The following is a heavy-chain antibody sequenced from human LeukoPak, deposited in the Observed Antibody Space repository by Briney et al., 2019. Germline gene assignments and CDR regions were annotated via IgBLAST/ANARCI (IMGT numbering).Heavy chain of an antibody. Sequence: GGSLRLSCAASGFTFSSYSMTWVRQAPGKGLEWVSSISSSSSYIFYADSVKGRFTISRDNAKNSLYLQMNSLRAEDTAVYYCARLIFGGNAFDIWGQGTMVTVSS. D-gene: IGHD3-3*01. CDR2: ISSSSSYI. CDR3: ARLIFGGNAFDI. J-gene: IGHJ3*02. CDR1: GFTFSSYS. V-gene: IGHV3-21*01.